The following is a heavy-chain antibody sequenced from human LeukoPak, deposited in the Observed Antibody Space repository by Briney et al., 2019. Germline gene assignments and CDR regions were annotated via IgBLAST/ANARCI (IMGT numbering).Heavy chain of an antibody. CDR2: INPNSGGT. V-gene: IGHV1-2*02. CDR1: GYTFIGDY. CDR3: ARDMVRGVIITANWFDP. J-gene: IGHJ5*02. D-gene: IGHD3-10*01. Sequence: GASVKVSCKASGYTFIGDYMHWVRQAPGQGLEWMGWINPNSGGTNYAQKFQGRVTMTRDTSISTAYMELSRLRSDDTAVYYCARDMVRGVIITANWFDPWGQGTLVTVSS.